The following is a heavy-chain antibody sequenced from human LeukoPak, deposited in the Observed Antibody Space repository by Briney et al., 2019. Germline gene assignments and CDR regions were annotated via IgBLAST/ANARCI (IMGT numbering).Heavy chain of an antibody. J-gene: IGHJ5*02. Sequence: PSETLSLTCTVSGGSISSSSYYWGWLRQPPGQGLEWIGSIYYSGSTYYNPSLKSRVTISVDTSKNQFSLKLSSVTAADTAVYYCARHPQGPFDPWGQGTLVTVSS. CDR1: GGSISSSSYY. CDR3: ARHPQGPFDP. V-gene: IGHV4-39*01. CDR2: IYYSGST.